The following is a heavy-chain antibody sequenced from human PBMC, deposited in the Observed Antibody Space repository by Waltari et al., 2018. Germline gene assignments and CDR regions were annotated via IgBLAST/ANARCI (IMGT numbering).Heavy chain of an antibody. J-gene: IGHJ4*02. V-gene: IGHV1-24*01. D-gene: IGHD2-15*01. CDR2: NVQEDGET. CDR3: ATDWLCGGTRLDDY. CDR1: GYTLTESS. Sequence: QVQLVQSGAEVKKPGASVKVSSKVSGYTLTESSMHWVRQAPGKGLEWMGGNVQEDGETIYAQKCQSRVTMTDDKTTETAYMELRSRRSDDTTVYYCATDWLCGGTRLDDYWGQGTLVTVSS.